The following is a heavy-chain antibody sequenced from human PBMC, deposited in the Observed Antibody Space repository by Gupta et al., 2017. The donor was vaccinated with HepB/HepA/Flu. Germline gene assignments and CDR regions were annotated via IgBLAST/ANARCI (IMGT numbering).Heavy chain of an antibody. Sequence: EVQLVEAWGGLVQPGGSLRLSCAASGFTFSSYWMSWVRQPPGKGLEWVANIKQDGSEKYYVDSVKGRFTISRDNAKNSLYLKMNSMRAEEXAVYYCARXGGRAVGSGYSDYWGQGTLVTVSS. V-gene: IGHV3-7*01. CDR1: GFTFSSYW. J-gene: IGHJ4*02. D-gene: IGHD3-22*01. CDR3: ARXGGRAVGSGYSDY. CDR2: IKQDGSEK.